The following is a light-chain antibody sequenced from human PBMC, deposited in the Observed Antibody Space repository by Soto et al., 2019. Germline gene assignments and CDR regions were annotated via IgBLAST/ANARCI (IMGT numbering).Light chain of an antibody. CDR3: SSYRSRSPHVV. CDR1: SSDVGGYNY. V-gene: IGLV2-14*01. J-gene: IGLJ2*01. CDR2: DVS. Sequence: QSALTQPASVSGSPGQSITISCTGTSSDVGGYNYVSWYQQHPGKAPKVMIYDVSNRPSGASNRFSGSKSGNTASLTISGLQAEDEADYYCSSYRSRSPHVVFGGGTKVTVL.